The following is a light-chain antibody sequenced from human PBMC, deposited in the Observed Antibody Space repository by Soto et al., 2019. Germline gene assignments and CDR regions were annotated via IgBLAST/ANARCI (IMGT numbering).Light chain of an antibody. Sequence: ETVMTQSPGTLSLSPGERATLSCRASQSASSSYLAWYQQKPGQAPRLLIYGASSRATGIPDRFSGSGSGTDFTLTISRLEPEDFAVYYCQQYGSSPKTFGQGTKVDIK. J-gene: IGKJ1*01. V-gene: IGKV3-20*01. CDR3: QQYGSSPKT. CDR2: GAS. CDR1: QSASSSY.